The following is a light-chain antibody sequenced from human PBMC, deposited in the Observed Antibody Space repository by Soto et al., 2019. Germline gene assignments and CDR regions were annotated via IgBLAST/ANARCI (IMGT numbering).Light chain of an antibody. J-gene: IGKJ1*01. CDR3: QHMRT. V-gene: IGKV1-5*01. CDR2: DAS. Sequence: GDRVTIAGRASQNINNWIAWYQQKPGKAPKFLIYDASTLESGVPSRFSGSGFGTEFSLTISSLQPDDFGSYYCQHMRTFGQGTKVDIK. CDR1: QNINNW.